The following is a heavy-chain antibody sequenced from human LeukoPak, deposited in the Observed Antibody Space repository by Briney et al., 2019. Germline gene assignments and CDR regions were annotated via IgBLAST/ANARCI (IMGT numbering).Heavy chain of an antibody. Sequence: PGRSLRLSCAASGFTFSSYAMSWVRQAPGKGLEWVSAISGSGGSTYYADSVKGRFTISRDNSKNTLYLQMNSLRAEDTAVYYCWASNYNNWFDPWGQGTLVTVSS. CDR3: WASNYNNWFDP. J-gene: IGHJ5*02. CDR2: ISGSGGST. V-gene: IGHV3-23*01. CDR1: GFTFSSYA. D-gene: IGHD4-11*01.